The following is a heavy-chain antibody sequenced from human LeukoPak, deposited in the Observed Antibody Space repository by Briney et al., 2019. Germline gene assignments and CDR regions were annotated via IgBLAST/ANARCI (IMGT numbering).Heavy chain of an antibody. Sequence: PGGSLRLSCAASGFTFSSYWMHWVRQAPGKGLVWVSRMKSDGSTTTYADSVKGRFTISRDNAKNTLYLQMNSLRAEDAAVYYCARVVDTHFDYWGQGTLVTVFS. V-gene: IGHV3-74*01. J-gene: IGHJ4*02. CDR1: GFTFSSYW. CDR3: ARVVDTHFDY. D-gene: IGHD5-18*01. CDR2: MKSDGSTT.